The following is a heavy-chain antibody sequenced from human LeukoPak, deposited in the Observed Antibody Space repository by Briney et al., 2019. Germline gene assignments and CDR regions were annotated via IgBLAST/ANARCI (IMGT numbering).Heavy chain of an antibody. J-gene: IGHJ3*02. CDR3: ARRSRDAFDI. Sequence: AAVKVSCKASGFTFNNCGLSWVRQAPGQGLEWMAWVSAHNGNTHYAHKFQDRVSVTRDTSTRTAYLELRSLTSEDTAVFCCARRSRDAFDIWGQGTMVTVSS. V-gene: IGHV1-18*01. CDR1: GFTFNNCG. CDR2: VSAHNGNT.